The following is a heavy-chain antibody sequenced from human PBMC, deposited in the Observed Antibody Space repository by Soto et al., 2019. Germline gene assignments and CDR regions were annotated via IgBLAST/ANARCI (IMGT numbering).Heavy chain of an antibody. J-gene: IGHJ5*02. CDR3: ARDTPSGGYCTNGVCYTLRWFDP. D-gene: IGHD2-8*01. CDR2: ISAYNGNT. V-gene: IGHV1-18*01. CDR1: GYTFTSYG. Sequence: ASVKVSWKASGYTFTSYGISWVRQAPGQGLEWMGWISAYNGNTNYAQKLQGRVTMTTDTSTSTAYMELRSLRSDDTAVYYCARDTPSGGYCTNGVCYTLRWFDPWGQGTLVTVS.